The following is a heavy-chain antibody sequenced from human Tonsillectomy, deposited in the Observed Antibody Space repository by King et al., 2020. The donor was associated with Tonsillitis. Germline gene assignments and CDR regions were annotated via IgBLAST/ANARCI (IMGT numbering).Heavy chain of an antibody. CDR1: GFTFSSYA. Sequence: VQLVESGGGVVQPGRSLRLSCAASGFTFSSYAMHWVRQAPGKGLEWVAVISYDGSNKYYADSVKGRFTISRDNSKNTLYLQMNSLRAEDTAVYYCANVDTDMVNYYYYGMDVWGQGTTVTVSS. CDR3: ANVDTDMVNYYYYGMDV. J-gene: IGHJ6*02. CDR2: ISYDGSNK. V-gene: IGHV3-30*04. D-gene: IGHD5-18*01.